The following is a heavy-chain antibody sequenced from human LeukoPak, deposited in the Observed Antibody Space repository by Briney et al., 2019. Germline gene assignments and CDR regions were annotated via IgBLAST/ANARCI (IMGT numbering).Heavy chain of an antibody. CDR2: ISYDGSNK. D-gene: IGHD5-24*01. V-gene: IGHV3-30-3*01. CDR1: GFTFSSYA. CDR3: GMATISDNDY. Sequence: PGGSLRLSCAASGFTFSSYAMHWVRQAPGKGLEWVAVISYDGSNKYYADSVKGRFTISRDNSKNTLYLQMNSLRAEDTAVYYCGMATISDNDYWGQGTLVTVSS. J-gene: IGHJ4*02.